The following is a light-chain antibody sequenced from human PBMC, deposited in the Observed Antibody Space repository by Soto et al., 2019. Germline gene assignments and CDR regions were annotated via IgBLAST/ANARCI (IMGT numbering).Light chain of an antibody. J-gene: IGKJ2*01. Sequence: IVLTQSPATLSLSPGERATLSCGASQSVSNSYLAWYQQKPGLAPRLLIQDASSAATGIPDRFSGSGSGTDFTLTISRVEPEDFAVYYCQQYGTSPWTFGQRTKLEMK. CDR1: QSVSNSY. V-gene: IGKV3D-20*01. CDR3: QQYGTSPWT. CDR2: DAS.